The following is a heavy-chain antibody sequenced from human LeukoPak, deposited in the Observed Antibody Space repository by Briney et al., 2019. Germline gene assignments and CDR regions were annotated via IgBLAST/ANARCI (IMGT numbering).Heavy chain of an antibody. J-gene: IGHJ4*02. V-gene: IGHV3-64*01. CDR2: ISSNGGST. CDR3: ARGRPRGEDFDY. CDR1: GFTFSSYA. Sequence: GGSLRLSCAASGFTFSSYAMHWVRQAPGKGLEYVSAISSNGGSTYYANSVKGRFTISRDNSKNTLYLQMNSLRAEDTAVYYCARGRPRGEDFDYWGQGTLVTVSS. D-gene: IGHD3-16*01.